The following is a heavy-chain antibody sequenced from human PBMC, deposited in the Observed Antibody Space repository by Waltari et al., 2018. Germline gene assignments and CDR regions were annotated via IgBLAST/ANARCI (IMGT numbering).Heavy chain of an antibody. Sequence: QLQLQESGPGLVTPSETLSLTCTVSGGSISSSGYYWGWIRQPPGKGLEWIGIIYYSGGTYCIPTLKSRVTISVDTSKNQLSLKLSAVTAADTAVYYCAKHDYGDYNFAYWGQGTLVTVSS. CDR2: IYYSGGT. D-gene: IGHD4-17*01. J-gene: IGHJ4*02. V-gene: IGHV4-39*01. CDR1: GGSISSSGYY. CDR3: AKHDYGDYNFAY.